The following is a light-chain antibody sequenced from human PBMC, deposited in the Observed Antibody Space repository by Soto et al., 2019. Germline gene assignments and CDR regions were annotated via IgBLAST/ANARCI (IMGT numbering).Light chain of an antibody. CDR1: QSSNSW. CDR2: KAS. CDR3: QYLNSFPLT. V-gene: IGKV1-5*03. Sequence: DIQLTQSPSTLSASVGDRVTITCRASQSSNSWLAWYQQKPGKAPKLLIYKASSLESGVPSRFSGSGSGTEFTLTISSLQPDDFATYYCQYLNSFPLTFGGGTKVELK. J-gene: IGKJ4*01.